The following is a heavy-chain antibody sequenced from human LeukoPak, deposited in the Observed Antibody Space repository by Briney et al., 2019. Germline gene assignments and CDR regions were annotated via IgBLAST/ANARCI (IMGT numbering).Heavy chain of an antibody. V-gene: IGHV4-61*02. J-gene: IGHJ4*02. CDR3: ARRPYYYGSGSRGYFDY. D-gene: IGHD3-10*01. CDR2: IYTSGST. Sequence: SQTLSLTCTCTGGSIRCGRYYWIWIRKPAGKALECLGRIYTSGSTNYNPSLKSRVTISVDTSKNQFSLKLSSVTAADTAVYYCARRPYYYGSGSRGYFDYWGQGTLVTVSS. CDR1: GGSIRCGRYY.